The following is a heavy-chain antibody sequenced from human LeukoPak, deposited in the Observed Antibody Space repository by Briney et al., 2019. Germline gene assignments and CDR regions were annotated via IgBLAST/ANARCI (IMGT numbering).Heavy chain of an antibody. J-gene: IGHJ3*02. CDR1: GYSFTSYW. Sequence: GESLKISCKGSGYSFTSYWIGWVRQMPGKGLEWMGIIYPGDSDTRYSPSFQGQVTISADKSISTAYLQWSSLKASDTAMYYCTGEGTVAEYAFDIWGQGTMVTVSS. D-gene: IGHD6-19*01. CDR3: TGEGTVAEYAFDI. V-gene: IGHV5-51*01. CDR2: IYPGDSDT.